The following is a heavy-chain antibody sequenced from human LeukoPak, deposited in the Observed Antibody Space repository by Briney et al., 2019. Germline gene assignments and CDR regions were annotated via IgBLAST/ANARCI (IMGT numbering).Heavy chain of an antibody. Sequence: SETLSLTCTVSGGSISSYYWSWIRQPPGKGLEWIGYIYYSGSTNYNPSLKSRVTISVDTSKNQFSLKPSSVTAADTAVYYCATLAGITIFGDTFDYWGQGTLVTVSS. CDR3: ATLAGITIFGDTFDY. V-gene: IGHV4-59*08. CDR2: IYYSGST. J-gene: IGHJ4*02. CDR1: GGSISSYY. D-gene: IGHD3-3*01.